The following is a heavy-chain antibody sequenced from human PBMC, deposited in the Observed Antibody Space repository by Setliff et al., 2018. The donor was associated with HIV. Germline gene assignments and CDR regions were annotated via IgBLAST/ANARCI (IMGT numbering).Heavy chain of an antibody. CDR2: IDWDDEK. CDR1: GFSLSTSGVC. D-gene: IGHD1-26*01. J-gene: IGHJ4*02. V-gene: IGHV2-70*11. CDR3: ARMISYSPYFDY. Sequence: GSGPTLVNPTQTLTLTCTFSGFSLSTSGVCVSWIRQPPGKALEWLARIDWDDEKYYSTSLKTRLTISKDTSKNQVVLKMTNVDPVDTATYYCARMISYSPYFDYWGQGTLVTVSS.